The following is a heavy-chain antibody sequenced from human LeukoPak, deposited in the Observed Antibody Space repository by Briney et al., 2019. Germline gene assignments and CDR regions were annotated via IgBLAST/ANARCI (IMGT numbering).Heavy chain of an antibody. Sequence: GGSLRLSCAASGFTFSSYAMHWVRQAPGKGLEWVAVISYDGSNKYYADSVKGRFTISRDNSKNTLYLQMNSLRAEDTAVYYCARDTPPWSGYYGMDVWGQGTAVTVSS. CDR1: GFTFSSYA. V-gene: IGHV3-30-3*01. J-gene: IGHJ6*02. CDR3: ARDTPPWSGYYGMDV. CDR2: ISYDGSNK. D-gene: IGHD2-15*01.